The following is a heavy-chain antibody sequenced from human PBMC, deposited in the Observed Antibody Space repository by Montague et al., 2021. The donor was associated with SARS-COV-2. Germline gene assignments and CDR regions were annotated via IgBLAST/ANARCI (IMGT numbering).Heavy chain of an antibody. D-gene: IGHD3-22*01. V-gene: IGHV3-74*01. CDR2: IKSDGSRI. CDR3: ARGVLSESSVGEDY. CDR1: GFTFSSYW. Sequence: SLRLSCAASGFTFSSYWMYWVRQAPGKGLMWVSRIKSDGSRIYYADSVKGRFTISRDNAKNMLYLQMNNLKAEDAAVYYCARGVLSESSVGEDYWGQGTLVTVSS. J-gene: IGHJ4*02.